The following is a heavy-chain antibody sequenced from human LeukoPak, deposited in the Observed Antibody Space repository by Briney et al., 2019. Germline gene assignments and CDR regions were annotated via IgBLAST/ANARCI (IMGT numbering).Heavy chain of an antibody. D-gene: IGHD3-16*01. Sequence: RPGGSLRLPCAPFGFTFRGYGRPWVRKAPGKGLEWFPRFKKDASIITYADSVKGRFIISRDNTKNSLYLQMNRLRAEDTAVYYCVRDLILVWTPGDDFDFWGQGTLVTVSS. V-gene: IGHV3-74*01. CDR2: FKKDASII. CDR1: GFTFRGYG. J-gene: IGHJ4*02. CDR3: VRDLILVWTPGDDFDF.